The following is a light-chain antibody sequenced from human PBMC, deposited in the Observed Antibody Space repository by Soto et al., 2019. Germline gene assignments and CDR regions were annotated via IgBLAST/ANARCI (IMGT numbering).Light chain of an antibody. CDR1: SSDIGSYNF. J-gene: IGLJ1*01. CDR2: EVS. CDR3: SSYTSSNTDV. V-gene: IGLV2-14*01. Sequence: QSVLTQPASVSGSPGQSITISRTGTSSDIGSYNFVSWYRHHPGKAPKLMIFEVSNRPLGVSNRFSGSKSGNTASLTISGLRAEDEADYYCSSYTSSNTDVFGTGTKVTVL.